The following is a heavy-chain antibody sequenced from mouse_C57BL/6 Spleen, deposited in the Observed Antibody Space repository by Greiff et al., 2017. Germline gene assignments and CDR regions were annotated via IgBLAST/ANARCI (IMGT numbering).Heavy chain of an antibody. D-gene: IGHD2-5*01. CDR3: ARDYSNFRFAY. CDR2: IDPSDSET. J-gene: IGHJ3*01. Sequence: QVQLQQPGAELVRPGSSVKLSCKASGYTFTSYWMHWVKQRPIQGLEWIGNIDPSDSETHSNQKFKDKATLTVDKSSSTAYMQLSSLTSEDSAVDYCARDYSNFRFAYWGQGTLVTVSA. CDR1: GYTFTSYW. V-gene: IGHV1-52*01.